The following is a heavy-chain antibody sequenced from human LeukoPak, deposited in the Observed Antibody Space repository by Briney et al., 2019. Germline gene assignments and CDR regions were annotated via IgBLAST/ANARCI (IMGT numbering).Heavy chain of an antibody. CDR3: ARHVRITMIVVVMKSSWFDP. J-gene: IGHJ5*02. CDR2: IYYSGST. CDR1: GGSISSSIYY. Sequence: SETLSLTCTVSGGSISSSIYYWGWIRQPPGKGLEWIGSIYYSGSTYYNPSLKSRVTISVDTSKNQFSLKLSSVTAADTAVYYCARHVRITMIVVVMKSSWFDPWGQGTLVTVSS. D-gene: IGHD3-22*01. V-gene: IGHV4-39*01.